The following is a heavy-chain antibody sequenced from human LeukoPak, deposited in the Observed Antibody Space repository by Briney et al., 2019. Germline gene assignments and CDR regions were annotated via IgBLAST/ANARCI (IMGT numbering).Heavy chain of an antibody. D-gene: IGHD5-24*01. CDR1: EYSFATYW. CDR3: ARRYGYNYGFDY. J-gene: IGHJ4*02. CDR2: IYPSDSDT. Sequence: GESLKISCQGSEYSFATYWIAWLRQMPGKGLEWMGIIYPSDSDTRYSPSFQGQVTISADKSISTAYLQWSSLKASDTAMYYCARRYGYNYGFDYWGQGTLVTVFS. V-gene: IGHV5-51*01.